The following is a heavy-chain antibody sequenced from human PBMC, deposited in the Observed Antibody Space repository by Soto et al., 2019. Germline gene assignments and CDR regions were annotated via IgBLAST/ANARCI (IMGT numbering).Heavy chain of an antibody. CDR1: GYTFISYG. CDR3: ASDIVVVPAAIMDYYYGMDV. CDR2: ISAYNGNT. J-gene: IGHJ6*02. Sequence: ASVKVSCKASGYTFISYGISWVRQAPGQGHEWMGWISAYNGNTNYAQKLQGRVTMTTDTSTSTAYMELRSLKSDDTAVYYCASDIVVVPAAIMDYYYGMDVWGQGXTGTAP. D-gene: IGHD2-2*01. V-gene: IGHV1-18*01.